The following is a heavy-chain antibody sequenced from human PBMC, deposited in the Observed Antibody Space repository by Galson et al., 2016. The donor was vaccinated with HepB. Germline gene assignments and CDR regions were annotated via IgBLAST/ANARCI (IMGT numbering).Heavy chain of an antibody. CDR1: GFTFSTYS. Sequence: SLRLSCAASGFTFSTYSMNWVRQAPGKGLEWVANIKEDGSEKYYVDSVKGRFTISRDNAKNSLYLQMNSLRVGDTAVYYCARDDLVVGRFDPWGQGTLVTVSS. V-gene: IGHV3-7*01. CDR3: ARDDLVVGRFDP. D-gene: IGHD2-15*01. CDR2: IKEDGSEK. J-gene: IGHJ5*02.